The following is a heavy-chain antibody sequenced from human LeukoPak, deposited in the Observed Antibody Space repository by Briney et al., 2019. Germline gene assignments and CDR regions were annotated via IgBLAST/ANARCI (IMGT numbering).Heavy chain of an antibody. J-gene: IGHJ4*02. V-gene: IGHV4-59*11. CDR3: ARGDYYGSGSNFDY. CDR1: GDSISSHY. D-gene: IGHD3-10*01. CDR2: IYYSGST. Sequence: SETLSLTCTVSGDSISSHYWSWIRQPPGKGLEWIGYIYYSGSTNYNPSLKSRVTMSVDTSKNQFSLKLNSVTAADTAVYYCARGDYYGSGSNFDYWGQGTLVTVSS.